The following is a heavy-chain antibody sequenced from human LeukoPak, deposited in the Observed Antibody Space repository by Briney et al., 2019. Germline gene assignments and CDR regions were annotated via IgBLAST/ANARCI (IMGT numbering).Heavy chain of an antibody. CDR3: ARSKIGVYSGYEGYFDY. CDR2: IIPIFGTA. Sequence: ASVKVSCKASGGTFSSYAISWVRQAPGQGLEWMGGIIPIFGTANYAQKFQGRVTITADESTSTAYMELSSLRSEDTAVYYCARSKIGVYSGYEGYFDYWAREPWSPSPQ. J-gene: IGHJ4*02. D-gene: IGHD5-12*01. CDR1: GGTFSSYA. V-gene: IGHV1-69*13.